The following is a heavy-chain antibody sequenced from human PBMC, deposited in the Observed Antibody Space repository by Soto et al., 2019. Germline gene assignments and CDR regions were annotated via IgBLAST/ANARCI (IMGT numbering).Heavy chain of an antibody. D-gene: IGHD2-2*01. J-gene: IGHJ4*02. CDR3: AHSGRVPFRFDH. V-gene: IGHV2-5*02. CDR1: GFSLSTDGVG. Sequence: QITLKETGPTLVKPTQTLTLTCTFSGFSLSTDGVGVGWIRQPPGKALERLAIIYWDDDKRYSPSLKNKHSITKDTSKNRVVLTLTNMDPVDTATYFCAHSGRVPFRFDHWGQGILVTVSS. CDR2: IYWDDDK.